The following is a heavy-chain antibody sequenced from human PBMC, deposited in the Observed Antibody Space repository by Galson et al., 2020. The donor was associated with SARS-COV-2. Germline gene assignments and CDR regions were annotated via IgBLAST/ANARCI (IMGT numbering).Heavy chain of an antibody. CDR2: ISAYSGET. Sequence: SVKFPCKASGYTFTSYALNWVRQAPAQGLEWMGWISAYSGETNSAQKFQGSVTMTTDTSTRTGYMELRSLRSDDTAVYYCARDIYYGSGVFDYWCQGTLVTI. CDR1: GYTFTSYA. CDR3: ARDIYYGSGVFDY. J-gene: IGHJ4*02. V-gene: IGHV1-18*01. D-gene: IGHD3-10*01.